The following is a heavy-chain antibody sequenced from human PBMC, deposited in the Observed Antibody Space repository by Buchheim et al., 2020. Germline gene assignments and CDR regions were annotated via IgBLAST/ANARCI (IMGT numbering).Heavy chain of an antibody. CDR1: GFTFSTYG. V-gene: IGHV3-23*01. CDR3: AKGQDGNYYYYGMDV. J-gene: IGHJ6*02. Sequence: EVQLLESGGGLVQPGGSLRLSCVASGFTFSTYGMNWVRQVPGKGLEWVSAISGSGGSTYYADSVKGRFTISRDNSKNTLYLQMNSLRAEDTAVYYCAKGQDGNYYYYGMDVWGQGTT. CDR2: ISGSGGST. D-gene: IGHD5-24*01.